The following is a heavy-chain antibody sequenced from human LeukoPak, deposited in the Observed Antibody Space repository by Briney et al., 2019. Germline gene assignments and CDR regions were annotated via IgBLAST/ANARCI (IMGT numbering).Heavy chain of an antibody. CDR2: ISWAGDDT. Sequence: GGSLRLSCEASGFAFDVFALHWVRQAPGKGLEWVSVISWAGDDTHYADSVKGRFTISRDNSNNSLYLQKNSLRAEDTALYYCAKGGYCSSTSCYSSIEYWGQGTLVTVSS. CDR3: AKGGYCSSTSCYSSIEY. J-gene: IGHJ4*02. CDR1: GFAFDVFA. D-gene: IGHD2-2*01. V-gene: IGHV3-43D*03.